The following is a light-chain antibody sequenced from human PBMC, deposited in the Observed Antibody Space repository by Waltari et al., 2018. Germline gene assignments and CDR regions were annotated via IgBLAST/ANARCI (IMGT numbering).Light chain of an antibody. Sequence: DIQMTQSPSTLPASVGDRVTITCRASQSISNWLAWYQQKPGKAPKLLIYKASTLESGVPSRFSGSGSGTEFTLTISSLQPDDLATYYCQQYNSYSLLTFGGGTKVEIK. CDR2: KAS. V-gene: IGKV1-5*03. CDR1: QSISNW. CDR3: QQYNSYSLLT. J-gene: IGKJ4*01.